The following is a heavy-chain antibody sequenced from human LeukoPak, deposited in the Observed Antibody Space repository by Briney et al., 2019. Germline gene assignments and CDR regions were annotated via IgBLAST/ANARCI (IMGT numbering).Heavy chain of an antibody. J-gene: IGHJ3*02. Sequence: GASVKVSCKASGYTFTSYGISWVRQAPGQRLERMGWISAYNGNTNYAQKLQGTVTMTTDTSTSTAYMELRSLRSDDTAVYYCARDLPLPLYGDYTGDAFDIWGQGTMVTVSS. D-gene: IGHD4-17*01. CDR1: GYTFTSYG. CDR2: ISAYNGNT. CDR3: ARDLPLPLYGDYTGDAFDI. V-gene: IGHV1-18*01.